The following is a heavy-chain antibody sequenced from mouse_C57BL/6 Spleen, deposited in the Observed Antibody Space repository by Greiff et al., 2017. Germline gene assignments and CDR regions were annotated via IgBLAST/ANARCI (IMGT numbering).Heavy chain of an antibody. J-gene: IGHJ3*01. V-gene: IGHV3-6*01. CDR2: ISYDGSN. CDR1: GYSITSGYY. D-gene: IGHD2-4*01. CDR3: AREGLRRGFAY. Sequence: ESGPGLVKPSQSLSLTCSVTGYSITSGYYWNWIRQFPGNKLEWMGYISYDGSNNYNPSLKNRISITRDTSKNQFFLKLNSVTTEDTATYYCAREGLRRGFAYWGQGTLVTVSA.